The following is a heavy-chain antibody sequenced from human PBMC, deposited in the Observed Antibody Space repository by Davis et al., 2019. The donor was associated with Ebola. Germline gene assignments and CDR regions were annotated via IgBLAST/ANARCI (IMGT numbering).Heavy chain of an antibody. CDR2: IYHSGST. V-gene: IGHV4-30-2*01. Sequence: PSETLSLTCAVSGGSISSGGYSWSWIRQPPGKGLEWIGYIYHSGSTYYNPSLKSRVTISVDRSKNQFSLKLSSVTAADTAVYYCARQKYYYDSSGYFTRYFDYWGQGTLVTVSS. J-gene: IGHJ4*02. D-gene: IGHD3-22*01. CDR1: GGSISSGGYS. CDR3: ARQKYYYDSSGYFTRYFDY.